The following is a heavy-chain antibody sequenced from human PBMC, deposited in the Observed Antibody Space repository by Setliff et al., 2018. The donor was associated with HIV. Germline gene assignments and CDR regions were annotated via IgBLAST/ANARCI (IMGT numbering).Heavy chain of an antibody. D-gene: IGHD5-12*01. V-gene: IGHV3-23*01. CDR3: AKDLEVYDNSGYDFGYMDV. CDR2: ISGSGGTT. CDR1: GFTFSIYA. Sequence: PGGSLRLSCAASGFTFSIYAMSWVRQAPGEGLEWVSGISGSGGTTNYADSVKGRFTISRDNSKNTLYLQMSSLRAEDRAVYYCAKDLEVYDNSGYDFGYMDVWGKGTTVTVSS. J-gene: IGHJ6*03.